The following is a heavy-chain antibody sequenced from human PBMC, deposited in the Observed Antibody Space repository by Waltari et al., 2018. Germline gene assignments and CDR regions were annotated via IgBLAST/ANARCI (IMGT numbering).Heavy chain of an antibody. CDR2: IYPSGCT. D-gene: IGHD5-12*01. CDR1: GYSISSGYY. Sequence: QVQLQESGPGLVKPSETLSLTCAVSGYSISSGYYWGWIRQPTGQGLEWIGRIYPSGCTYYNPSLKSRVTISVDTSKNQFSLKLSSVAAADTAVYYCARTVRGVATIGAFDYWGQGTLVTVSS. CDR3: ARTVRGVATIGAFDY. V-gene: IGHV4-38-2*01. J-gene: IGHJ4*02.